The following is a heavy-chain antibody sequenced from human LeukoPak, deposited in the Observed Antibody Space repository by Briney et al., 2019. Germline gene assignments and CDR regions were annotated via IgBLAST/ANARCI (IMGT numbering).Heavy chain of an antibody. Sequence: GGSLRLSCAASGFTFSTYAMHWVRQAPGKGLEWVAVIWYDGNNKYYVDSVRGRFTISRDNAKNSLYLQMNSLRAEDTAVYYCARAGRGYSYGYLDYWGQGTLVTVSS. CDR1: GFTFSTYA. CDR2: IWYDGNNK. J-gene: IGHJ4*02. D-gene: IGHD5-18*01. CDR3: ARAGRGYSYGYLDY. V-gene: IGHV3-33*01.